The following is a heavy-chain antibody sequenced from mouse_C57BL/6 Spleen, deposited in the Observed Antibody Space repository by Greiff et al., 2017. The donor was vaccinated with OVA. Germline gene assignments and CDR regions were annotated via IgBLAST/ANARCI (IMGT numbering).Heavy chain of an antibody. Sequence: QVQLQQSGLGLVQPSQSLSITCTVSGFSLTSYGVHWVRQSPGKGLEWLGVIWSGGSTDYNAAFISRLSISKDNSKSQVFFKMNSLQADDTAIYYCARTGYDYDYYAMDYWGQGTSVTFSS. V-gene: IGHV2-2*01. J-gene: IGHJ4*01. CDR1: GFSLTSYG. CDR2: IWSGGST. D-gene: IGHD2-4*01. CDR3: ARTGYDYDYYAMDY.